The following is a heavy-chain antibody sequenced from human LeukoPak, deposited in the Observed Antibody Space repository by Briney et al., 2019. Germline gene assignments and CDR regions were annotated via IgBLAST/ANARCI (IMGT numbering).Heavy chain of an antibody. J-gene: IGHJ4*02. V-gene: IGHV1-18*01. CDR3: ARDLVIYYDSSDYYKRGCGY. Sequence: ASVKVSCKASGYTFTTYGISWVRQAPGQGLEWMGWISTYNGNTKYAQKLQGRVTMTTDTSTSTAYMELRSLRSDDTAVYYCARDLVIYYDSSDYYKRGCGYWGQGTLVTVYS. CDR2: ISTYNGNT. D-gene: IGHD3-22*01. CDR1: GYTFTTYG.